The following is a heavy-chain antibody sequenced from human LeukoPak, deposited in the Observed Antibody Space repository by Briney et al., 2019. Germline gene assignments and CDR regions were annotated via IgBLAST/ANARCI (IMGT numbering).Heavy chain of an antibody. J-gene: IGHJ6*02. CDR1: GFTFSNYA. Sequence: GGSLRLSCAASGFTFSNYAMSWVRQAPGKGLEWVSGISGSGGSTSYADSVKGRFTISRDNSKNTLHLQMTSLRAEDTAVYYCANEHWNRRGFYGMDVWGQGTTVTVSS. D-gene: IGHD1-1*01. CDR3: ANEHWNRRGFYGMDV. V-gene: IGHV3-23*01. CDR2: ISGSGGST.